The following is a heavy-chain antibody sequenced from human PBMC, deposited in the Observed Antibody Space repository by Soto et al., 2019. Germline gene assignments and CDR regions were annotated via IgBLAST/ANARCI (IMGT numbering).Heavy chain of an antibody. Sequence: QLQLHESGPGLVKSSETLSLTCTVSGGAISKSNYFWGWIRQAPGKGLECIASILYTGTTSYNSSLKSRVAISVDTSKNQFSLKLNSVTAADTAVYYCARLGWGNGDSDYWGQGTLVTVSS. D-gene: IGHD2-21*01. CDR1: GGAISKSNYF. J-gene: IGHJ4*02. CDR3: ARLGWGNGDSDY. CDR2: ILYTGTT. V-gene: IGHV4-39*01.